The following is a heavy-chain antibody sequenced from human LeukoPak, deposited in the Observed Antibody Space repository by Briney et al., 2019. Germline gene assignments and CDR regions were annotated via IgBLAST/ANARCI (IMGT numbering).Heavy chain of an antibody. CDR3: ARGPHGLLQYYFDY. CDR1: GYTFTGYY. Sequence: ASVKVSCKASGYTFTGYYMHWVRQAPGQGLEWMGWINPNSGGTNYAQKFQGRVTMTRDTSISTAYMALSRLRSDDTAVYYCARGPHGLLQYYFDYWGQGTLVTVSS. D-gene: IGHD4-11*01. J-gene: IGHJ4*02. CDR2: INPNSGGT. V-gene: IGHV1-2*02.